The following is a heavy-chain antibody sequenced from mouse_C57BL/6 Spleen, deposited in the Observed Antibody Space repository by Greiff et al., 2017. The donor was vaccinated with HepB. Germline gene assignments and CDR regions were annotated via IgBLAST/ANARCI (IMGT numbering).Heavy chain of an antibody. Sequence: QVQLQQPGAELVRPGSSVKLSCKASGYTFTSYWMHWVKQRPIQGLEWIGNIDPSDSETHYNQKFKDKATLTVDKSSSTAYMQLSSLTSEDSAVYYCASNYYGISPWFAYWGQGTLVTVSA. CDR3: ASNYYGISPWFAY. CDR1: GYTFTSYW. J-gene: IGHJ3*01. CDR2: IDPSDSET. D-gene: IGHD1-1*01. V-gene: IGHV1-52*01.